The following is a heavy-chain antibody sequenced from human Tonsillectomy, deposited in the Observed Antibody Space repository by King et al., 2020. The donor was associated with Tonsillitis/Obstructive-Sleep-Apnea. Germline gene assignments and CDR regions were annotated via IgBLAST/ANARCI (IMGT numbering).Heavy chain of an antibody. CDR1: GGSFRGYY. CDR2: INHGGST. D-gene: IGHD3-9*01. CDR3: ARGDLLTGYYASTDFDY. J-gene: IGHJ4*02. V-gene: IGHV4-34*01. Sequence: VQLQQWGAGLLKPSETLSLTCAVYGGSFRGYYWSWIRQPPGKALEWIGEINHGGSTMYNPPLKSRVPISLDSSKNQFSLKLNSMTAADTAVYYCARGDLLTGYYASTDFDYWGQGTLVTVSS.